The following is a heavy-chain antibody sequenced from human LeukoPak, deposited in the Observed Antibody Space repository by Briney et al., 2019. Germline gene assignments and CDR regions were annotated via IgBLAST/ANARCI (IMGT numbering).Heavy chain of an antibody. D-gene: IGHD5-18*01. CDR3: ARARSSYGYGDAFDI. J-gene: IGHJ3*02. V-gene: IGHV3-30*04. CDR2: ISYDGSSK. CDR1: GFTFSTYA. Sequence: GGSLRLSCTASGFTFSTYAMHWVRQAPGKGLEWVAVISYDGSSKYYADSVKGRFTISRDNSKNTLYLQMNSLRAEDTAVYYCARARSSYGYGDAFDIWGQGTMVTVSS.